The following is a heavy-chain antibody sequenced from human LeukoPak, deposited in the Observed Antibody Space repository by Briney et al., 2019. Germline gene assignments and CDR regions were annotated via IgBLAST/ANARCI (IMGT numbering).Heavy chain of an antibody. CDR3: ARGIVGATRYYLDY. CDR2: IFHSGST. CDR1: DDSISSGNW. J-gene: IGHJ4*02. Sequence: SETLSLTCVVFDDSISSGNWWSWVRPPPGKGLEWIGDIFHSGSTNYNPSLKSRVTISVDKSKNQFSLKLSSVTATDTAIYYCARGIVGATRYYLDYWGQGTLVTVSS. V-gene: IGHV4-4*02. D-gene: IGHD1-26*01.